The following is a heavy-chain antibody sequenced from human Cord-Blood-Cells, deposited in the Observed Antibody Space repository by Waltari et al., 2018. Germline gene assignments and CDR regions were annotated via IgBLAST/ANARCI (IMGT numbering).Heavy chain of an antibody. J-gene: IGHJ6*03. V-gene: IGHV1-69*11. CDR3: ARETRYYYYMDV. CDR2: RSPILGRA. Sequence: QVQLVQSGAEVKKPGSSVKVSCKASGGTFSSYAISWVRQAPGQGLEWMGGRSPILGRANCAQKFQGRVTMTADESTSTAYMELSSLRSEDTAVYYCARETRYYYYMDVWGKGTTVTVSS. CDR1: GGTFSSYA.